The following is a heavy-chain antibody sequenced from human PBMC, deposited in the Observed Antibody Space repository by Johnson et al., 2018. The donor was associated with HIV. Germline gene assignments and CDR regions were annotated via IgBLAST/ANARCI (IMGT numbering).Heavy chain of an antibody. J-gene: IGHJ3*02. CDR2: ISYDGSNK. V-gene: IGHV3-30*03. Sequence: HVQLVESGRGVVRPGGSLRVSCAASGFTFSTYGMHWVRQAPGKGLEWVAVISYDGSNKYYADSVKGRFTISRDNSKNTLYLQMNSLRTEDTAVYYCARGGAYSSGWYDDAFDIWGQGTMVTVSS. CDR3: ARGGAYSSGWYDDAFDI. CDR1: GFTFSTYG. D-gene: IGHD6-19*01.